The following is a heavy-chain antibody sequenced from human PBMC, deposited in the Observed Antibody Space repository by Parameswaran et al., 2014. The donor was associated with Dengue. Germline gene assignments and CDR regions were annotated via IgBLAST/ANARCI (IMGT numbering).Heavy chain of an antibody. D-gene: IGHD1-26*01. CDR3: AREGGSYSYLYS. V-gene: IGHV1-69*05. Sequence: WVRQAPGQGLEWMGTVIPIFGRTEYAQTFQGRVTITTGGSTNTAYMELSSLRSEDTAIFYCAREGGSYSYLYSWGQGTLVTVSS. CDR2: VIPIFGRT. J-gene: IGHJ4*02.